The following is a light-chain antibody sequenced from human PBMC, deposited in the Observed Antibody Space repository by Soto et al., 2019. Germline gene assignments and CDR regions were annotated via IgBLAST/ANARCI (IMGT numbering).Light chain of an antibody. J-gene: IGLJ3*02. V-gene: IGLV1-47*02. CDR3: AAWDDSLSGWV. CDR2: SNA. CDR1: SSNIGTNF. Sequence: QSVLTQPPSASGTPGQRFTISCSGISSNIGTNFVYWYQQLPVTAPKLLIFSNAQRPSGVPDRFSGSRSGTSASLAISGLRSEDEADYYCAAWDDSLSGWVFGGGTKLTVL.